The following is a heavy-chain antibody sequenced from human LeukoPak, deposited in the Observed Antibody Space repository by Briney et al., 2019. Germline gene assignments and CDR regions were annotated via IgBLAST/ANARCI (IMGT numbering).Heavy chain of an antibody. V-gene: IGHV1-24*01. J-gene: IGHJ4*02. CDR3: ATDSVGAASFDY. CDR2: FDPEDGET. CDR1: GYTFTGYY. Sequence: ASVKVSCKASGYTFTGYYMHWVRQAPGKGLEWMGGFDPEDGETIYAQKFQGRVTMTEDTSTDTAYMELSSLRSEDTAVYYCATDSVGAASFDYWGQGTLVTVSS. D-gene: IGHD6-13*01.